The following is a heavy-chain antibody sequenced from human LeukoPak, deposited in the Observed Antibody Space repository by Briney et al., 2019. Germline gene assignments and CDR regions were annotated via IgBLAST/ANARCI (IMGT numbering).Heavy chain of an antibody. CDR2: INHSGST. J-gene: IGHJ4*02. CDR3: ARHEYQLPDFDY. V-gene: IGHV4-34*01. CDR1: GGSFSGYY. Sequence: PSETLSLTCAVYGGSFSGYYWSWIRQPPGKGLEWIGEINHSGSTNYNPSLKSRVTISVDTSKNQFSLKLSSVTAADTAVYYCARHEYQLPDFDYWGQGTLVTVSS. D-gene: IGHD2-2*01.